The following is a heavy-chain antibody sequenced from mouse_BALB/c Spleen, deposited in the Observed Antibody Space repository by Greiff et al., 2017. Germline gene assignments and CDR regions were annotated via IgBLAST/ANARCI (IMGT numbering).Heavy chain of an antibody. J-gene: IGHJ4*01. Sequence: LQQPGSELVRPGASVKLSCKASGYTFTSYWMHWVKQRPGQGLEWIGNIYPGSGSTNYDEKFKSKATLTVDTSSSTAYMQLSSLTSEDSAVYYCTRKEGITGVAMDYWGQGTSVTVSS. CDR3: TRKEGITGVAMDY. CDR2: IYPGSGST. V-gene: IGHV1S22*01. D-gene: IGHD2-4*01. CDR1: GYTFTSYW.